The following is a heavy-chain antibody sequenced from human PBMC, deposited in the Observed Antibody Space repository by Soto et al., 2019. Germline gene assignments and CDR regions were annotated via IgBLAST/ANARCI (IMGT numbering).Heavy chain of an antibody. V-gene: IGHV1-46*01. D-gene: IGHD2-2*01. J-gene: IGHJ4*02. CDR3: ARARARGCSSTSCYDELDY. Sequence: ASVKVSCKASGYTFSSYYMHWVRQAPGQGLEWMGIINPSGGSTSYAQKFQGRVTMTRDTSTSTVYMELSSLRSEDTAVYYCARARARGCSSTSCYDELDYWGQGTLVTVS. CDR1: GYTFSSYY. CDR2: INPSGGST.